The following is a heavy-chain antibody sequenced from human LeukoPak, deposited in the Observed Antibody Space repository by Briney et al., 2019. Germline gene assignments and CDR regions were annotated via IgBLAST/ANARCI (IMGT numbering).Heavy chain of an antibody. Sequence: GGSLRLSCAASGFTFSSYAMSWVRQAPGKGLEWVSAISGSGGSTYYADSVKGRSTISRDNSKNTLYLQMNSLRAVDTAVYYCAKLGYCSGGSCYSHFDYWGQGTLVTVSS. CDR1: GFTFSSYA. J-gene: IGHJ4*02. CDR2: ISGSGGST. CDR3: AKLGYCSGGSCYSHFDY. D-gene: IGHD2-15*01. V-gene: IGHV3-23*01.